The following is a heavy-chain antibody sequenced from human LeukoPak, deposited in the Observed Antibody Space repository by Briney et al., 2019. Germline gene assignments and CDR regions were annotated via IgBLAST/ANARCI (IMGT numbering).Heavy chain of an antibody. CDR1: GDSISSYY. Sequence: PSETLSLTCTVSGDSISSYYWSWLRQPAGKGLEWIGRIYTSGSTNYNPSLKSRVTMSLDTSKNQFSLKLSSVTAADTAVYYCARLINKPIAATGTGPFDHWGQGTLVTVSS. CDR2: IYTSGST. V-gene: IGHV4-4*07. D-gene: IGHD6-13*01. J-gene: IGHJ4*02. CDR3: ARLINKPIAATGTGPFDH.